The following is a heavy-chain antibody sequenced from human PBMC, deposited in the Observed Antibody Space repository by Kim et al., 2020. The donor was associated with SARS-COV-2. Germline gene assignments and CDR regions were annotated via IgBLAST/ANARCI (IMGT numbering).Heavy chain of an antibody. CDR2: INHSGST. CDR1: GGSFSGYY. V-gene: IGHV4-34*01. D-gene: IGHD2-15*01. Sequence: SETLSLTCAVYGGSFSGYYWSWIRQPPGKGLEWIGEINHSGSTNYNPSLKSRVTISVDTSKNQFSLKLSSVTAADTAVYYCARGRGYPNWYFDLWGRGTLVTVSS. J-gene: IGHJ2*01. CDR3: ARGRGYPNWYFDL.